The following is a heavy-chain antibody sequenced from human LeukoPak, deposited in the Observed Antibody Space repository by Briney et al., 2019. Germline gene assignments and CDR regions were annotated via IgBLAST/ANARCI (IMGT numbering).Heavy chain of an antibody. CDR3: ARANTYDSNYYYGMDV. CDR1: GFTFSSYA. J-gene: IGHJ6*02. CDR2: ISGSGDSA. Sequence: GGSLRLSCAASGFTFSSYAMTWVRQAPGKGLEWVSAISGSGDSAYYADSVKGRFTISRDNNKNTMYLQMNSLRAEDTAVYYCARANTYDSNYYYGMDVWGQGTTVTVSS. V-gene: IGHV3-23*01. D-gene: IGHD5-12*01.